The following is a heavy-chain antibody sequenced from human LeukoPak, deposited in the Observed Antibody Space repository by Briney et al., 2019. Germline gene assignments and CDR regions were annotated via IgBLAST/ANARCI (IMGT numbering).Heavy chain of an antibody. CDR3: AREKTKGDFDY. V-gene: IGHV4-59*12. CDR2: IYYSGST. J-gene: IGHJ4*02. D-gene: IGHD2-8*01. Sequence: SETLSLTCTVSGGSISSYYWSWIRQPPGKGLEWIGYIYYSGSTNYNPSLKSRVTISVDTSKNQFSLKLSSVTAADTAVYYCAREKTKGDFDYWGQGTLVTVSS. CDR1: GGSISSYY.